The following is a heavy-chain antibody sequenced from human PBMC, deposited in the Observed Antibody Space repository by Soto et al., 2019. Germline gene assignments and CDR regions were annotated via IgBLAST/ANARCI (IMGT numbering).Heavy chain of an antibody. CDR1: GFTFSTYT. CDR2: ISSSSSYT. Sequence: EVQLVESGGGLVQPGGSLRLSCAASGFTFSTYTMNWVRQAPGKGLEWVSSISSSSSYTYYADSVKGRFTISRDNAKNSLYLQMNSLRAEDTAVYYCAREITGYGSLTYFDYWGQGTLVTVSS. V-gene: IGHV3-21*01. J-gene: IGHJ4*02. D-gene: IGHD3-10*01. CDR3: AREITGYGSLTYFDY.